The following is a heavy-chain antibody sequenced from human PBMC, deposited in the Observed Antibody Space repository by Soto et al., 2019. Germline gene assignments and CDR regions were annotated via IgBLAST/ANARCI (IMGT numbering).Heavy chain of an antibody. CDR2: IKNRTDGGTT. J-gene: IGHJ4*02. D-gene: IGHD6-13*01. V-gene: IGHV3-15*07. CDR3: TRDLISSWFPSTFDY. CDR1: GFTCNNAW. Sequence: EVQLVESGGGLVKPGGSLRVSCAASGFTCNNAWMNWVRQTPGKRLEWVGRIKNRTDGGTTQYAAPVKGRFTTSRDDANNTLYLQRHTLRTAASAVYYCTRDLISSWFPSTFDYWGQGAL.